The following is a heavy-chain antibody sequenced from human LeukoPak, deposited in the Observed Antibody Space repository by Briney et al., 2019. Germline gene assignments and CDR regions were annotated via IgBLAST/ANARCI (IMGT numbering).Heavy chain of an antibody. CDR3: ARDQEYYDFWSGYNYYMDV. Sequence: GGSLRLSCAASGFTFSSYSMNWVRQAPGKGLEWVSYISSSSSTIYYADSVKGRFTISRDNAKNSLYLQMNSLRAEDTAVYYCARDQEYYDFWSGYNYYMDVWGKGTTVTASS. CDR2: ISSSSSTI. J-gene: IGHJ6*03. V-gene: IGHV3-48*01. D-gene: IGHD3-3*01. CDR1: GFTFSSYS.